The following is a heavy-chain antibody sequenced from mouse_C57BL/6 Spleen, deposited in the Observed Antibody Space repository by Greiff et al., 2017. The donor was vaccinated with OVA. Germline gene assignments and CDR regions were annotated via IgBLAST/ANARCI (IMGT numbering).Heavy chain of an antibody. J-gene: IGHJ2*01. Sequence: VQLQQPGAELVKPGASVKLSCKASGYTFTSYWMHWVKQRPGQGLEWIGMIHPNSGSTNYNEKFKSKATLTVDKSPSAAYMQLSILTSEDSAVYYCTRANRDVCCDYWGQGTTLTVSS. CDR2: IHPNSGST. CDR1: GYTFTSYW. D-gene: IGHD4-1*01. V-gene: IGHV1-64*01. CDR3: TRANRDVCCDY.